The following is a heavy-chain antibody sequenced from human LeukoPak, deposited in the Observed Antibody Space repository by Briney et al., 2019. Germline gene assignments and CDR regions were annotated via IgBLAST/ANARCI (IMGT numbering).Heavy chain of an antibody. J-gene: IGHJ4*02. CDR2: ISGSGGAT. D-gene: IGHD6-19*01. Sequence: GSLRLSCAASGFTFSSYAMSWVRQAPGKGLEWVSAISGSGGATYSADSVKGRFTISRDNSKNTLYLQMNSLRAEDTAVYYCARKGSGWYGLDYWGQGTLVTVSS. CDR3: ARKGSGWYGLDY. V-gene: IGHV3-23*01. CDR1: GFTFSSYA.